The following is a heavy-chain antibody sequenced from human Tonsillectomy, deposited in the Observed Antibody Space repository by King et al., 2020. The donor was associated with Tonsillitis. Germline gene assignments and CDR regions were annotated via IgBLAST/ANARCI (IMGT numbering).Heavy chain of an antibody. D-gene: IGHD3-3*01. CDR1: GFTFSIYT. CDR2: IKSTSSFI. V-gene: IGHV3-21*01. Sequence: VQLVESGGGLVKPGGSLRLSCAASGFTFSIYTMIWVRQAPGKGLDWVSSIKSTSSFIDYADSVNGRFTISRDNAKNALYLQMNSLRAEDTAVYYCAGGPAGIRFLTPNWIDPWGQGTLVTVSS. J-gene: IGHJ5*02. CDR3: AGGPAGIRFLTPNWIDP.